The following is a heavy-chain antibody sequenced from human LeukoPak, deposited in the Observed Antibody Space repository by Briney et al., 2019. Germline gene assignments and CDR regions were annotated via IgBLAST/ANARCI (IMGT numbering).Heavy chain of an antibody. D-gene: IGHD1-7*01. V-gene: IGHV3-43*02. CDR1: GFTFDDYA. CDR3: AKDMTMDNWNYHWFDP. J-gene: IGHJ5*02. CDR2: ISGDGGST. Sequence: GGSLRLSCAASGFTFDDYAMHWVRQAPGKGLEWVSLISGDGGSTYYADSLKGRFTISRDNSKNSLYLQMNSLRTEDTALYYCAKDMTMDNWNYHWFDPWGQGTLVTVSS.